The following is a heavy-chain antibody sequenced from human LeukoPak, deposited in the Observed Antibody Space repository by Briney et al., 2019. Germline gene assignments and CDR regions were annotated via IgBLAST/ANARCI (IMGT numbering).Heavy chain of an antibody. CDR3: ARGRYGDYAY. J-gene: IGHJ4*02. V-gene: IGHV4-30-2*01. D-gene: IGHD4-17*01. Sequence: SETLSLTCAVSGGSISSGGYSWSWIRQPPGKGLEWIGYIYHSGSTYYNPSLKSRVTISVDRSKNQFSLKLSSVTAADTAVYYCARGRYGDYAYWGQGTQVTVSS. CDR2: IYHSGST. CDR1: GGSISSGGYS.